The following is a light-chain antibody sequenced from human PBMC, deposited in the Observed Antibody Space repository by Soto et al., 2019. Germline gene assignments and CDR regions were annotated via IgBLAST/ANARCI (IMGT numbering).Light chain of an antibody. CDR3: QQCGSSPRN. CDR2: GAS. V-gene: IGKV3-20*01. Sequence: EIVLTQSPGTLSWWQEEGVTLAGMVSQSVSSTFLAWYQQKPGQAPWLLIYGASNRATGIPDRFSGSGSGTDFTLTISRLEPQDFAVYYCQQCGSSPRNFGQGTKVDIK. CDR1: QSVSSTF. J-gene: IGKJ1*01.